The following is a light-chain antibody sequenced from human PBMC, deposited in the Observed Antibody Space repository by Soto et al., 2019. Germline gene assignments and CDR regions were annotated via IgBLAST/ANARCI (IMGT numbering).Light chain of an antibody. V-gene: IGKV3-20*01. CDR3: QQYATSPTT. CDR2: GAS. J-gene: IGKJ1*01. Sequence: EVVLTQSPVTLSLSPGERATLSCRASQSVSSYLAWYQHKPGQAPRFLIYGASTRATGIPDRFSGSGSGTDFTLTISRLEPEDFAVYYCQQYATSPTTFGQGTKVDIK. CDR1: QSVSSY.